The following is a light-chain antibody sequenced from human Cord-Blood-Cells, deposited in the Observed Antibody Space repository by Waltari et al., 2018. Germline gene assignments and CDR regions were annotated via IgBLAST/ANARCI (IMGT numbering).Light chain of an antibody. CDR1: QGISSY. CDR3: QQLNSYPLT. Sequence: DIQLTQSPSFLSASVGVRVPITCRASQGISSYLAWYQQKPGKAPKLLIYAASTLQSGVPSRFSGSGSGTEFTLTISSLQPEDFATYYCQQLNSYPLTFGGGTKVEIK. V-gene: IGKV1-9*01. CDR2: AAS. J-gene: IGKJ4*01.